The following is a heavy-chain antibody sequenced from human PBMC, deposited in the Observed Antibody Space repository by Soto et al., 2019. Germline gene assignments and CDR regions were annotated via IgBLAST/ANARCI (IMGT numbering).Heavy chain of an antibody. CDR2: ISSSSSYI. J-gene: IGHJ6*02. V-gene: IGHV3-21*01. Sequence: SGGSLRLSFAASGFTFSSYSMNWVRQAPGKGLEWVSSISSSSSYIYYADSVKGRFTISRDNAKNSLYLQMNSLRAEDTAGYYCSRVKTTSLPILGVCGQGTTGTVS. D-gene: IGHD1-7*01. CDR1: GFTFSSYS. CDR3: SRVKTTSLPILGV.